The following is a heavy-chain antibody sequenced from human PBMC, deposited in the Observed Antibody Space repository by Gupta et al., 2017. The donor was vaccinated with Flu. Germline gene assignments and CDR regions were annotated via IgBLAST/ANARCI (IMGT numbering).Heavy chain of an antibody. CDR3: ARLGYSSSWIDS. J-gene: IGHJ4*02. Sequence: QLQLQESGPGLVKPSETLSLTCTVSGGSISSGTYYWGWLRQPPGKGLDWIGSIYYSGSTYYNPSLQGRVTISVDTSKNQFSLKLNSVTATDTAVYYCARLGYSSSWIDSWGQGTLVTVSS. CDR2: IYYSGST. CDR1: GGSISSGTYY. V-gene: IGHV4-39*01. D-gene: IGHD6-13*01.